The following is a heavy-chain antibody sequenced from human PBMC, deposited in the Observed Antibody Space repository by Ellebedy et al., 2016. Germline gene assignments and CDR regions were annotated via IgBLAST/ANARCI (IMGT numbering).Heavy chain of an antibody. V-gene: IGHV4-4*07. CDR2: IYTSEST. D-gene: IGHD5-24*01. CDR1: GGSLSGYY. J-gene: IGHJ4*02. CDR3: ARGKNGYNWD. Sequence: SETLSLTXSVSGGSLSGYYWSWIRQPAGKGLEWIGRIYTSESTNYNPSLKGRVTMSVDTSKNQFSLKPTSVTAADTAIYYCARGKNGYNWDWGQGTLVTVSS.